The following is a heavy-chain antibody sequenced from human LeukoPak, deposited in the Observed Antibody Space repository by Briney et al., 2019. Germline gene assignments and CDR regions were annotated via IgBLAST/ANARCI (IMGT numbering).Heavy chain of an antibody. J-gene: IGHJ4*02. Sequence: SETLSLTCTVSGGSISSSSYYWGWIRQPPGKGLEWIGSIYYSGSTYYNPSLKSRVTISVDTSKNQFSLKLSSVTAADTAVYYCARETSLTRIDYWGQGTLVTVSS. CDR3: ARETSLTRIDY. V-gene: IGHV4-39*07. D-gene: IGHD3-9*01. CDR2: IYYSGST. CDR1: GGSISSSSYY.